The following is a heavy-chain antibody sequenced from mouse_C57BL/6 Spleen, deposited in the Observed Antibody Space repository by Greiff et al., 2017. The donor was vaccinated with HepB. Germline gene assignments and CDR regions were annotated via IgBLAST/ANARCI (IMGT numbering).Heavy chain of an antibody. J-gene: IGHJ1*03. D-gene: IGHD2-4*01. CDR3: ARAGGLRRHFDV. Sequence: VHVKQSGPELVKPGASVKISCKASGYSFTGYYMNWVKQSPEKSLEWIGEINPSTGGTTYNQKFKAKATLTVDKSSSTAYMQLKSLTSEDSAVYYCARAGGLRRHFDVWGTGTTVTVSS. V-gene: IGHV1-42*01. CDR2: INPSTGGT. CDR1: GYSFTGYY.